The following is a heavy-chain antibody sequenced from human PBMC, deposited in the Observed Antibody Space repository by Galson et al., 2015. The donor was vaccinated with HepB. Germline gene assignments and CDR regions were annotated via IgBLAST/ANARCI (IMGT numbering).Heavy chain of an antibody. CDR3: AVGVVVAASFDY. D-gene: IGHD2-15*01. Sequence: SVKVSCKASGYTFTSYAMHWVRQAPGQRLEWMGWINAGNGNTKYSQKFQGRVTITRDTSASTAYMELSSLRSEDTAVYYCAVGVVVAASFDYWGRGTLVTVSS. J-gene: IGHJ4*02. CDR1: GYTFTSYA. CDR2: INAGNGNT. V-gene: IGHV1-3*01.